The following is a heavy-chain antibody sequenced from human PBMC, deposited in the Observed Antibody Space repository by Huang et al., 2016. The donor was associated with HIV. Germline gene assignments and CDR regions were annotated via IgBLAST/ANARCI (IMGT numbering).Heavy chain of an antibody. J-gene: IGHJ4*02. CDR1: GGSISSSFYY. D-gene: IGHD3-3*01. CDR2: MYYIGIP. Sequence: QVQLQESGRGLVKPSETLSLTCTVSGGSISSSFYYWGWIRQSPGKGLEGIGSMYYIGIPYYNPSLNSRVTISADTSNSQFSLKLTSVTAADSAVYYCVRHRPNYDFWSGYYPYFDDWGQGTLVTVSS. V-gene: IGHV4-39*01. CDR3: VRHRPNYDFWSGYYPYFDD.